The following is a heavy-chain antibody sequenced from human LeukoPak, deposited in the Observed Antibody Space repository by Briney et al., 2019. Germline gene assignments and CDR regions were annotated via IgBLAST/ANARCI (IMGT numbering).Heavy chain of an antibody. D-gene: IGHD2-15*01. V-gene: IGHV3-21*01. Sequence: KAGGSLRLSRAASGFTFSSYSMNWVRQAPGKGLEWVSSISSSSSYIYYADSVKGRFTISRDNAKNSLYLQMNSLRAEDTAVYYCARLWRLCSGGNCYSASYFDYWGQGTLVTVSS. CDR3: ARLWRLCSGGNCYSASYFDY. CDR2: ISSSSSYI. CDR1: GFTFSSYS. J-gene: IGHJ4*02.